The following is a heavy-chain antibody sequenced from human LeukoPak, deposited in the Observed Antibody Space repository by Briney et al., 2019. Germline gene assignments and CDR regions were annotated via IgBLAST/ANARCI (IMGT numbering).Heavy chain of an antibody. CDR1: GGSISSYY. J-gene: IGHJ5*02. CDR3: ARCSGYSNWFDP. D-gene: IGHD3-22*01. V-gene: IGHV4-59*01. Sequence: SETLSLTCTVSGGSISSYYWSWIRQPPGKGLEWIGYIYYSGSTNYNPSLKSRVTISVDTSKIQFSLKLSSVTAADTAVYYCARCSGYSNWFDPWGQGTLVTVSS. CDR2: IYYSGST.